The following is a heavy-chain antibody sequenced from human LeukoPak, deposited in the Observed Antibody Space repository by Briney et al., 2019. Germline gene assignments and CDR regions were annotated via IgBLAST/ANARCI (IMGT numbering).Heavy chain of an antibody. CDR2: IYYSGST. Sequence: SETLSLTCTVSGGSISSSSYYWGWIRQPPGKGLEWIGSIYYSGSTYYNPSLKSRVTISVDTSKNQFSLKLSSVTAADTAVYYCARSYNSVVISNYYYYGMDVWGQGTTVTVSS. D-gene: IGHD3-22*01. CDR1: GGSISSSSYY. V-gene: IGHV4-39*07. J-gene: IGHJ6*02. CDR3: ARSYNSVVISNYYYYGMDV.